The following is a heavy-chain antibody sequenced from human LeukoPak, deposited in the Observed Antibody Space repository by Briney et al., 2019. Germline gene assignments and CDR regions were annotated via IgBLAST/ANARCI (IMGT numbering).Heavy chain of an antibody. Sequence: MTSETLSLTCTVSGGSISSSSYYWGWVRQPPGKGLEWIANIYYSGSTYYSPSLRSRVTISVDTSKNQFSLKLTSVTAADTAAYYCARHASVSGNWPRPLDYWGQGSLVTVSS. V-gene: IGHV4-39*01. CDR3: ARHASVSGNWPRPLDY. CDR2: IYYSGST. CDR1: GGSISSSSYY. J-gene: IGHJ4*02. D-gene: IGHD3-3*01.